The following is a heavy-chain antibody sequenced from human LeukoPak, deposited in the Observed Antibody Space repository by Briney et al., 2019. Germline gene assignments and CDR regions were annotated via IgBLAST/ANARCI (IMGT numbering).Heavy chain of an antibody. CDR2: IYYSGST. J-gene: IGHJ4*02. V-gene: IGHV4-39*07. Sequence: PSETLSLTCTVSGGSISSSSYYWGWIRQPPGKGLEWIGSIYYSGSTYNNPSLKSRVTISIDTSKNQFSLKLSSVTAADTAVYFCARVAAAGNYYFDYWGQGTLVTVSS. CDR1: GGSISSSSYY. CDR3: ARVAAAGNYYFDY. D-gene: IGHD6-13*01.